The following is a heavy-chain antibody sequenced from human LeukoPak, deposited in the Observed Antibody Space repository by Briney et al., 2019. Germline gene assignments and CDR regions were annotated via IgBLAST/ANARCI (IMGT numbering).Heavy chain of an antibody. CDR1: GFTFSSYA. V-gene: IGHV3-30-3*01. CDR3: ASQYIAGISLDY. J-gene: IGHJ4*02. CDR2: ISYDGSNK. Sequence: GRSLRLSCAASGFTFSSYAMHWVRQAPGKGLEWVAVISYDGSNKYYADSVKGRFTISRDNSKNTLYLQMNSLRAEDTAVYYCASQYIAGISLDYWGQGTLVTVSS. D-gene: IGHD5-12*01.